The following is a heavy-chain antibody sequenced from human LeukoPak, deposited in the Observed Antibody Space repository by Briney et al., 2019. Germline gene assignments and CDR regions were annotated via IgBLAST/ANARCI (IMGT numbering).Heavy chain of an antibody. CDR3: ARDRGIDSGWDRHNYYYYGLDV. D-gene: IGHD6-25*01. CDR2: ISYDGTNK. Sequence: PGGSLRLSCAASGFTFSSYAMHWVRQAPGKGLEWVAVISYDGTNKYYAVSVRGRFTLSRDNSKNTLYLQMSSLRADDTSVYYCARDRGIDSGWDRHNYYYYGLDVWGQGTTVTVSS. CDR1: GFTFSSYA. V-gene: IGHV3-30-3*01. J-gene: IGHJ6*02.